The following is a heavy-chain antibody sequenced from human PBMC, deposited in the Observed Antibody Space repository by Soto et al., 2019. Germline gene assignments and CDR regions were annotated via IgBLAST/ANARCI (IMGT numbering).Heavy chain of an antibody. CDR2: ILVGGST. Sequence: VGSLRLSCAVSCFICSSYDMGWVRQAPGKGLEWVSTILVGGSTHYEDSVKGRFTISRDTSKNTVYLQMNSLTAGDTAFYYCAKATATSGGAFEIYGQGTMVTVSS. CDR1: CFICSSYD. D-gene: IGHD1-1*01. J-gene: IGHJ3*02. CDR3: AKATATSGGAFEI. V-gene: IGHV3-23*01.